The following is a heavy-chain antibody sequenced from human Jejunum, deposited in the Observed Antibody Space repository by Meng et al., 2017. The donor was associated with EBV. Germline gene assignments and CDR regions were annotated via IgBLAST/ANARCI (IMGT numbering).Heavy chain of an antibody. D-gene: IGHD5-12*01. CDR3: ARGRGYDYGDS. V-gene: IGHV4-61*01. CDR1: GDSVTGYNY. CDR2: LYYAGKA. J-gene: IGHJ5*02. Sequence: QVQLPESGPGLLKPSETLSLTCSVSGDSVTGYNYWTWIRQPPGKGLEWIGNLYYAGKAIYKPSLQSRVTISVDTSKNQISLKVTSVTAADTAIYYCARGRGYDYGDSWGQGTLVTVSS.